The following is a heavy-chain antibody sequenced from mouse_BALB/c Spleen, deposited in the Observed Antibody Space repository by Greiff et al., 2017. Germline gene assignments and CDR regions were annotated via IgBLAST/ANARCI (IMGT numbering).Heavy chain of an antibody. CDR1: GFTFSSFG. Sequence: EVMLVQSGGGLVQPGGSRKLSCAASGFTFSSFGMHWVRQAPEKGLEWVAYISSGSSTIYYADTVKGRFTISRDNPKNTLFLQMTSLRSEDTAICCCARNYFDYWGQGTALTVSS. CDR2: ISSGSSTI. V-gene: IGHV5-17*02. CDR3: ARNYFDY. J-gene: IGHJ2*01.